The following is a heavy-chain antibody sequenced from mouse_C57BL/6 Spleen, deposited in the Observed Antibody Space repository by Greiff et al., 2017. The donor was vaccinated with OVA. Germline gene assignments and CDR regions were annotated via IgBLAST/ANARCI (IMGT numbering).Heavy chain of an antibody. D-gene: IGHD1-1*01. CDR3: TYYYGSSPYAMDY. J-gene: IGHJ4*01. V-gene: IGHV1-15*01. CDR1: GYTFTDYE. Sequence: VKLQQSGAELVRPGASVTLSCKASGYTFTDYEMHWVKQTPVHGLEWIGAIDPETGGTAYNQKFKGKAILTADKSSSTAYMELRSLTSEDSAVYYCTYYYGSSPYAMDYWGQGTSVTVSS. CDR2: IDPETGGT.